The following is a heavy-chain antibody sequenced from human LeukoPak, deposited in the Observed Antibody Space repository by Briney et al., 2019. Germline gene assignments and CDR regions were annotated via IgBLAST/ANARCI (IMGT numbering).Heavy chain of an antibody. V-gene: IGHV1-8*03. CDR1: GYTFTSYG. D-gene: IGHD6-19*01. J-gene: IGHJ6*03. CDR3: ARRAVAYYYYYYMDV. Sequence: ASVKVSCKASGYTFTSYGISWVRQAPGQGLEWMGWMNPNSGNTGYAQKFQGRVTITRNTSISTAYMDLSSLRSEDTAVYYCARRAVAYYYYYYMDVWGKGTTVTVSS. CDR2: MNPNSGNT.